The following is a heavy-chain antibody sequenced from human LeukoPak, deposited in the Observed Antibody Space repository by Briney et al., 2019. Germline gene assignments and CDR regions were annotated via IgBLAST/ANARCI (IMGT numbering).Heavy chain of an antibody. CDR3: AKDRITIPGDACDI. J-gene: IGHJ3*02. V-gene: IGHV3-23*01. CDR2: ISASDGST. D-gene: IGHD2-15*01. Sequence: PGGSLRLSCAASGFTFSNYAMNWVRQAPGKGLEWVSTISASDGSTYYADSVKGRFTISRDNSKSTLFLQMNSLRAEDTAIYYCAKDRITIPGDACDISGQGTMVTVSS. CDR1: GFTFSNYA.